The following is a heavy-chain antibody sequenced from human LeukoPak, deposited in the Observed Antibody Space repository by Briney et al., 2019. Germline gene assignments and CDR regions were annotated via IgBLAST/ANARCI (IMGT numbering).Heavy chain of an antibody. CDR2: ISGSGDNT. J-gene: IGHJ4*02. V-gene: IGHV3-23*01. Sequence: GGSLRLSCVASGLTVSGNCISWVRQAPGKGLEWVSGISGSGDNTYYADSVKGRFTISRDNSKNTLYVQVNSLGTEDTAAYYCAKGSYYDSSGSFYFDYWGQGTLVTVSS. CDR1: GLTVSGNC. D-gene: IGHD3-22*01. CDR3: AKGSYYDSSGSFYFDY.